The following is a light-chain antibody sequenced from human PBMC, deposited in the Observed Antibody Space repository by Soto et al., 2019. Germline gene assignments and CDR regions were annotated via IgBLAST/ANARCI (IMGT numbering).Light chain of an antibody. V-gene: IGKV1-39*01. CDR3: QQSYLVPET. J-gene: IGKJ2*01. CDR1: QTTSLY. Sequence: DVQMTQSPSSLSASLGDRVTITCRASQTTSLYLNWYQQKPGKAPKLLIATTSYLQNGVPSRFGGSRSGTDFSLTISSLQPEDFATYYCQQSYLVPETFGRGTKVDIK. CDR2: TTS.